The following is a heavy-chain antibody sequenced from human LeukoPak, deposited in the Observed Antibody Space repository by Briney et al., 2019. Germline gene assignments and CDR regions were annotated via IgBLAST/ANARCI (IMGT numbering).Heavy chain of an antibody. CDR1: GYSISSGYY. Sequence: SETLSLTCAVSGYSISSGYYWGWIRQPPGKGLEWIGCIYHSGSTYYNPSLKSRVTISVDTSKNQFSLKLSSVTAADTAVYYCARLPYCSGGSCYSAGDYWGQGTLVTVSS. CDR3: ARLPYCSGGSCYSAGDY. CDR2: IYHSGST. J-gene: IGHJ4*02. D-gene: IGHD2-15*01. V-gene: IGHV4-38-2*01.